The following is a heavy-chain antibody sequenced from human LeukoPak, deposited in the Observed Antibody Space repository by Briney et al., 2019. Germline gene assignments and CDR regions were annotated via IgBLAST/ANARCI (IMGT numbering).Heavy chain of an antibody. J-gene: IGHJ4*02. V-gene: IGHV1-24*01. CDR3: ATERYNWKTDPGAFDY. Sequence: ASVKVSCKVSGYTLTELSMHWVRQAPGKGLEWMGGFDPEDGETIYAQKFQGSVTMTEDTSTDTAYMELSSLRSEDTAVYYCATERYNWKTDPGAFDYWGQGTLVTVSS. CDR2: FDPEDGET. CDR1: GYTLTELS. D-gene: IGHD1-20*01.